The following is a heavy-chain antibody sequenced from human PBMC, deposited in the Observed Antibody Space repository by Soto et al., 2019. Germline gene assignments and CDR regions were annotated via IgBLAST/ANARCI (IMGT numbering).Heavy chain of an antibody. CDR3: AREVPGVTSFDY. D-gene: IGHD3-10*01. CDR2: INAGVDGT. V-gene: IGHV1-3*01. Sequence: QVQLVQSGPEMMQPGASVKVSCKASGYASLSYAMHWVRQVHGQVYEWRGWINAGVDGTMYSERVQGRVRITSDTSANTVYMELNALTSEDTAVYYCAREVPGVTSFDYWGQGTLVIVSS. CDR1: GYASLSYA. J-gene: IGHJ4*02.